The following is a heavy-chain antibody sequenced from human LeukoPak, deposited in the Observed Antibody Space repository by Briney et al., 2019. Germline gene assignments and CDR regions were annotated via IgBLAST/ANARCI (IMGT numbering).Heavy chain of an antibody. CDR1: GFPFSSYS. V-gene: IGHV3-7*03. CDR2: IKPDGTTK. Sequence: GGSLRLSCAASGFPFSSYSMTWARQAPGKGLEWVAHIKPDGTTKFYVDSVKGRFTISRDNALNSLYLQMNSLRAEDTAIYYCARSIPYGTTWYGRSDYWGQGTLVTVSS. D-gene: IGHD6-13*01. J-gene: IGHJ4*02. CDR3: ARSIPYGTTWYGRSDY.